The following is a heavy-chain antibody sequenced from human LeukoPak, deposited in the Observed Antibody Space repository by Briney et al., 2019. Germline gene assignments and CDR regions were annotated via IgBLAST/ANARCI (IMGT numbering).Heavy chain of an antibody. J-gene: IGHJ6*03. CDR3: AREKSGTLTRAYYYIDV. CDR2: AYSGVNA. D-gene: IGHD1-26*01. Sequence: SETLSLTCTVSGDSMHSYYWTWIRQSPDKGLEWIGRAYSGVNAYYNPSLQSRVTISVDKSNNQFSLDLTSVTAADPALYYCAREKSGTLTRAYYYIDVWGKGITVTVSS. CDR1: GDSMHSYY. V-gene: IGHV4-4*07.